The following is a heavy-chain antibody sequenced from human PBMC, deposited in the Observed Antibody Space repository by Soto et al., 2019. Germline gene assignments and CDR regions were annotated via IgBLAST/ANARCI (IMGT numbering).Heavy chain of an antibody. J-gene: IGHJ4*02. D-gene: IGHD4-17*01. CDR2: IRSKAYGGTT. CDR1: GFTFGDYA. V-gene: IGHV3-49*03. CDR3: ARRAPVTTFDY. Sequence: GGSLRLSCTASGFTFGDYAMSWFRQAPGKGLEWVGFIRSKAYGGTTEYAASVKGRFTISRDDSKSIAYLQMNSLKTEDTAVYYCARRAPVTTFDYWGQGTLVTVSS.